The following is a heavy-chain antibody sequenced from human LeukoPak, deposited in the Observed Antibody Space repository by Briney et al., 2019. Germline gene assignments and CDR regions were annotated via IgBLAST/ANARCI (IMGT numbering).Heavy chain of an antibody. CDR2: INPNSGGT. Sequence: ASVTVSCKASGYTFTGYYMHWVRQAPGQGLEWMGWINPNSGGTNYAQKFQGRVTMTRDTSISTAYMELSRLRSDDTAVYYCARARHTYYYDSSGYSGFDPWGQGTLVTVSS. CDR1: GYTFTGYY. J-gene: IGHJ5*02. D-gene: IGHD3-22*01. V-gene: IGHV1-2*02. CDR3: ARARHTYYYDSSGYSGFDP.